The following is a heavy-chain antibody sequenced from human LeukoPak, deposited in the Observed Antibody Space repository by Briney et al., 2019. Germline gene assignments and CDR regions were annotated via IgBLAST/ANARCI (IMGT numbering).Heavy chain of an antibody. V-gene: IGHV5-51*01. CDR1: GYKFTSYW. CDR2: IYPGDSDT. CDR3: ARHFTIYDSSGYYWFDP. Sequence: GESLKISCKVSGYKFTSYWIGWVRQMPGTGLEWMGIIYPGDSDTRYSPSFQGQVTISADKSISTAYLQWSSLKASDTAMYYCARHFTIYDSSGYYWFDPWGQGTLVTVSS. J-gene: IGHJ5*02. D-gene: IGHD3-22*01.